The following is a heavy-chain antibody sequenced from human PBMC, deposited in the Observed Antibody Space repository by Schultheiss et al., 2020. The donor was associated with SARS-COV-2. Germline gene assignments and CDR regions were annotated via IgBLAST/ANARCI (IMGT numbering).Heavy chain of an antibody. D-gene: IGHD5-18*01. Sequence: SQTLSLTCTVSGGSISSGDYYWSWIRQPPGKGLEWIGRIYTSGSTNYNPSLKSRVTISVDRSKNQFSLKLSSVTAADTAIYYCARGRYSYGFREHYGMDVWGQGTTVTVSS. V-gene: IGHV4-61*02. CDR2: IYTSGST. J-gene: IGHJ6*02. CDR3: ARGRYSYGFREHYGMDV. CDR1: GGSISSGDYY.